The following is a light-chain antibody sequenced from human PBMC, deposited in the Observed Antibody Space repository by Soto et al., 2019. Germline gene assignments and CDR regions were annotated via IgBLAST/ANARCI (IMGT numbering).Light chain of an antibody. CDR3: QFYGALMWA. Sequence: DIQMTQSPPSLSASVGDRVTITCQASQDIGNSLNWYQHKPGKAPKLVIYDAYNLETGVPSTFSGSGYGTDFTFTISSLRPEDIATYYCQFYGALMWAFGQGTKVDIK. CDR2: DAY. J-gene: IGKJ1*01. CDR1: QDIGNS. V-gene: IGKV1-33*01.